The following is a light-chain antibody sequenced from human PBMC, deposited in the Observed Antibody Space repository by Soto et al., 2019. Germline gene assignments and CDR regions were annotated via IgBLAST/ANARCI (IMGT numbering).Light chain of an antibody. CDR3: QQYNTWPPYT. Sequence: DIVMTQSPGTLSVSPGERATLSCRASQSVSSNLAWYQQKPGQAPRLLIYDASTRATGIPARFSGSGSGTDFTLSISSLQSEDFGVYCGQQYNTWPPYTFGQGTKLEI. V-gene: IGKV3-15*01. J-gene: IGKJ2*01. CDR2: DAS. CDR1: QSVSSN.